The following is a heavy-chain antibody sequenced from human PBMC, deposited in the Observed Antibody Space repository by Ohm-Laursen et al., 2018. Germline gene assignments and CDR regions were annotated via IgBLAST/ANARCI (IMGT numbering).Heavy chain of an antibody. CDR2: ISNNGAGT. CDR1: GVTFSSDT. Sequence: SLRLSCAASGVTFSSDTMSWVRQAPGKGLEWVSSISNNGAGTYYADSVKGRFTISRDNSKNTLYLQMNSLRAEDTAIYYCVKGRLAGAFDYWGQGTLVTVSS. J-gene: IGHJ4*02. D-gene: IGHD2-15*01. CDR3: VKGRLAGAFDY. V-gene: IGHV3-23*01.